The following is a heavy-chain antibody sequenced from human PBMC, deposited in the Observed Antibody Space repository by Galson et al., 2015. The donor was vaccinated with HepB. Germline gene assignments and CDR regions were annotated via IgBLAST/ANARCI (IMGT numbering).Heavy chain of an antibody. CDR3: ARDLTGYSSTWRRYWFFDL. Sequence: SLRLSCAASGFTFSSYSMNWVRQAPGKGLEWVSFISSSSTTIYYADSGKGRFTISRDDAKNSLYLQMNSLRAEDTAVYYCARDLTGYSSTWRRYWFFDLWGRGTLVTVSS. CDR2: ISSSSTTI. V-gene: IGHV3-48*04. J-gene: IGHJ2*01. CDR1: GFTFSSYS. D-gene: IGHD6-13*01.